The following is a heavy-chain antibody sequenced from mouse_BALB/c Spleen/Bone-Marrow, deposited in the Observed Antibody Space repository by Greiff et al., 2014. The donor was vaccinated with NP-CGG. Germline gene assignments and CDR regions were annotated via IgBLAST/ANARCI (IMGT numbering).Heavy chain of an antibody. J-gene: IGHJ1*01. D-gene: IGHD2-1*01. Sequence: EVQLQQSGGGLVQPGGSLKLSCAASGFDFSRYWMSWVRQAPGKGLEWIGEVNPDSSTINYTPSLKDKFIISRDNAKNTLYLQMSKVRSEDTALYYCALLGNYGYFDVWGAGTTVTVSS. V-gene: IGHV4-1*02. CDR2: VNPDSSTI. CDR1: GFDFSRYW. CDR3: ALLGNYGYFDV.